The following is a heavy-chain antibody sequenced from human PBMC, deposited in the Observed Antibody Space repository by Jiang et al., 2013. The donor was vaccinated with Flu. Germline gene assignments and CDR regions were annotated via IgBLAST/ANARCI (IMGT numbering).Heavy chain of an antibody. CDR3: ARQVGATWEYYFDY. D-gene: IGHD1-26*01. CDR2: IYYSGST. CDR1: GGSISSSSYY. J-gene: IGHJ4*02. Sequence: GSGLVKPSETLSLTCTVSGGSISSSSYYWGWTRQPPGKGLEWIGSIYYSGSTYYNPSLKSRVTISVDTSKNQFSLKLSSVTAADTAVYYCARQVGATWEYYFDYWGQGPWSPSPQ. V-gene: IGHV4-39*07.